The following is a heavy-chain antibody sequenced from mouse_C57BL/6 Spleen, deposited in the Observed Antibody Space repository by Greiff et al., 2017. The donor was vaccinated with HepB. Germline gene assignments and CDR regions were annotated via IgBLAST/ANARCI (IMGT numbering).Heavy chain of an antibody. CDR1: GYAFSSSW. J-gene: IGHJ3*01. V-gene: IGHV1-82*01. CDR3: AREGGSSQAWFAY. Sequence: VQLQQSGPELVKPGASVKISCKASGYAFSSSWMNWVKQRPGKGLEWIGRIYPGDGDTNYNGKFKGKATLTADKSSSTAYMQLSSLTSEDSAVYVCAREGGSSQAWFAYWGQGTLVTVSA. D-gene: IGHD1-1*01. CDR2: IYPGDGDT.